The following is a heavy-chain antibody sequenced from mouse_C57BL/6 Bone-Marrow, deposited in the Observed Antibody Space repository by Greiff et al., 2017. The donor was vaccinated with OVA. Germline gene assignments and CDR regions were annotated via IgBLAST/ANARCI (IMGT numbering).Heavy chain of an antibody. J-gene: IGHJ2*01. CDR3: ARCYFDY. CDR1: GYTFTGYG. V-gene: IGHV1-81*01. Sequence: QVQLQQSGAELVRPGASVKLSCKASGYTFTGYGISWVKQRPGQGLEWIGEIFPRSGNTYYTEKFKGKATLTADKSSSTAYMELRSLTSEDSAVYFCARCYFDYWGQGTTLTVSS. CDR2: IFPRSGNT.